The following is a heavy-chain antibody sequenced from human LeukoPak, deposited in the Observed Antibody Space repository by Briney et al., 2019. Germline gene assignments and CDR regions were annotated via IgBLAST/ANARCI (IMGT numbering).Heavy chain of an antibody. CDR3: ARDPYYYDSSGYYYSTYFDY. V-gene: IGHV3-11*01. D-gene: IGHD3-22*01. Sequence: GGSLRLSCAASGFTFDDYGMSWIRQAPGKGLEWVSYISSSGSTIYYADSVKGRFTISRDNAKNSLYLQMNSLRAEDTAVYYCARDPYYYDSSGYYYSTYFDYWGQGTLVTVSS. CDR1: GFTFDDYG. J-gene: IGHJ4*02. CDR2: ISSSGSTI.